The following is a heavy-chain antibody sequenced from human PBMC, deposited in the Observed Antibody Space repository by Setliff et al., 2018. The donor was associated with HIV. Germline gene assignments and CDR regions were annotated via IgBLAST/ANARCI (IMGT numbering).Heavy chain of an antibody. V-gene: IGHV4-39*01. D-gene: IGHD6-19*01. CDR3: ARLRQWLAFFDS. CDR2: ISYTGIT. J-gene: IGHJ4*02. Sequence: SETLSLTCTVSGGSISRGSYSWGWIRQPPGKGLEWIGSISYTGITNYNPSLKSRVTISVDTSQNQFSLKLTSVTAADTAVYYCARLRQWLAFFDSWGQGTLVTISS. CDR1: GGSISRGSYS.